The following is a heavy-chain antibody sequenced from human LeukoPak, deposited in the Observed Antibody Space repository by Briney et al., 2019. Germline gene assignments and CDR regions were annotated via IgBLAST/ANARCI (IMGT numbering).Heavy chain of an antibody. CDR2: IGYDGTNK. J-gene: IGHJ4*02. D-gene: IGHD2-21*02. Sequence: GGSLRLSCAASGFTFSSYGMHWVRQAPGEGLEWVAVIGYDGTNKYYADSVKGRFTISRDNYKKTLYLQVNSLRAEDTAVYYCAKDEGSSCGGDCPLDYWGQGTLVTVSS. CDR1: GFTFSSYG. CDR3: AKDEGSSCGGDCPLDY. V-gene: IGHV3-30*18.